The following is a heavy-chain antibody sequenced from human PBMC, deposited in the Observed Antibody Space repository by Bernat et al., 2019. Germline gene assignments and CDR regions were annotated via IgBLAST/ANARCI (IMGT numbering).Heavy chain of an antibody. Sequence: EVQLVESGGGLVQPGGSLRLSCAASGFTFSNYNMNWVRQAPGKGLEWVSYISSSSDTIYYADSLKGRFTISRDNAKNSLYLQMNSLRAEDTAVYYCARGYYDSPDVWGQGTTVTVSS. CDR3: ARGYYDSPDV. D-gene: IGHD3-22*01. J-gene: IGHJ6*02. V-gene: IGHV3-48*01. CDR2: ISSSSDTI. CDR1: GFTFSNYN.